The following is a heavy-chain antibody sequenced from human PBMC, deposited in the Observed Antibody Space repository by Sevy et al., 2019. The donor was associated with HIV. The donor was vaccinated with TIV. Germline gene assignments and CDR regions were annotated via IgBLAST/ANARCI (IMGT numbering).Heavy chain of an antibody. Sequence: ASVKVSCKASGYTFTSYGISWVRQAPGQGLEWMGWISAYNGNTNYAQKLQGRVTMTTDTSTSTAYMELRSLRSDDTAVYYCAGDLRYIVVVVAATHPYFDYWGQGTLVTVSS. J-gene: IGHJ4*02. D-gene: IGHD2-15*01. CDR2: ISAYNGNT. CDR3: AGDLRYIVVVVAATHPYFDY. CDR1: GYTFTSYG. V-gene: IGHV1-18*01.